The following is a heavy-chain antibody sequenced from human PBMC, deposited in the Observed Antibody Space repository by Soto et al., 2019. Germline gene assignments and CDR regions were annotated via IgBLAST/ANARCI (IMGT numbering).Heavy chain of an antibody. Sequence: EVQLVESGGGLVQPGRSLRLSCAASGFTFDDYAMHWVRQAPGKGLDWVSGISWNSGSIGYADSVKGRFTISRDNAKNSLYLQMNSLRGEDTALYYCAKDFQGYCSGGSCSAFDIWGQGTMVTVSS. J-gene: IGHJ3*02. D-gene: IGHD2-15*01. CDR2: ISWNSGSI. CDR1: GFTFDDYA. CDR3: AKDFQGYCSGGSCSAFDI. V-gene: IGHV3-9*01.